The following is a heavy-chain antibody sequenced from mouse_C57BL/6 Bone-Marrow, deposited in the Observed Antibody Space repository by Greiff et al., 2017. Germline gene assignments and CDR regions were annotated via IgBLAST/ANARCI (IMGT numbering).Heavy chain of an antibody. D-gene: IGHD2-3*01. Sequence: QVQLQQPGAELVKPGASVKMSCKASGYTFTSYWITWVKQRPGQGLEWIGDIYPGSGSTNYNEKFKSKATLTVDTSTSTAYMQLSSLTSEDAAVYYCARSDGYRFFAYWGQGTLVTVSA. V-gene: IGHV1-55*01. CDR3: ARSDGYRFFAY. CDR2: IYPGSGST. CDR1: GYTFTSYW. J-gene: IGHJ3*01.